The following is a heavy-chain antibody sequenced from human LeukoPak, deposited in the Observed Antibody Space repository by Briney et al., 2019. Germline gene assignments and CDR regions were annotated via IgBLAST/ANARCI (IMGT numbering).Heavy chain of an antibody. V-gene: IGHV1-18*04. D-gene: IGHD5-12*01. CDR1: GYTFTSYG. J-gene: IGHJ4*02. Sequence: GASVTVSCKSSGYTFTSYGISWVRQPPGQGLEWMGWISAYNGNTNYAQKLQGRVTMTTDTSTSTAYMELRSLRSDDTAVYYCARASEVATITFDYWGQGTLVSVFS. CDR3: ARASEVATITFDY. CDR2: ISAYNGNT.